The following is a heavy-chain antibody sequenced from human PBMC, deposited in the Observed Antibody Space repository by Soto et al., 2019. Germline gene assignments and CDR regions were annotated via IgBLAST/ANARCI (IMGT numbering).Heavy chain of an antibody. CDR2: ISAYNGNT. V-gene: IGHV1-18*04. D-gene: IGHD3-22*01. CDR3: ARYYYDLPQSDY. J-gene: IGHJ4*02. Sequence: ASVKVSCKASGYTFTSYGISWVRQAPGQGLEWMGWISAYNGNTNYAQKLQGRVTLTTDTSTSTAYMGLRSLGSDDTAVYYCARYYYDLPQSDYWGQGTLVTVSS. CDR1: GYTFTSYG.